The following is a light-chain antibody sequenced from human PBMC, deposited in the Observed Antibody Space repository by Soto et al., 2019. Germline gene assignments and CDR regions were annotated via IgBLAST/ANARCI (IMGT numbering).Light chain of an antibody. CDR2: EVS. J-gene: IGLJ2*01. V-gene: IGLV2-14*01. CDR1: NSDIGDYDY. CDR3: TSYTNINYVI. Sequence: QSVLTQPAAVSGSPGQSITISCAGTNSDIGDYDYVSWYQHHSGKAPRLLIYEVSSRPSGVANRFSASKSGNTASLTISGLQAEDEADYYCTSYTNINYVIFGGGTKLTVL.